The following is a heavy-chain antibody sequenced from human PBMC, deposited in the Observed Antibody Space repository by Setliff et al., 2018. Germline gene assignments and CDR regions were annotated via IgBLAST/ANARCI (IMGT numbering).Heavy chain of an antibody. Sequence: SETMSLTCTVPGGSINSGSYYWSFIRQPAGKGLEWIGQIYTSWSTNYNPSLKGRATLSIDASKRQFSLKLSSVTAADTAVYYCARAHTWSLPNDNSGYPGWFDPWGQGTLVTVSS. CDR1: GGSINSGSYY. CDR2: IYTSWST. V-gene: IGHV4-61*09. J-gene: IGHJ5*02. D-gene: IGHD3-22*01. CDR3: ARAHTWSLPNDNSGYPGWFDP.